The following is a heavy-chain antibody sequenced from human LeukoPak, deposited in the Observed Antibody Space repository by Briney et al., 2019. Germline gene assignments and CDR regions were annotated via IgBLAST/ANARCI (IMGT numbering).Heavy chain of an antibody. J-gene: IGHJ5*01. CDR1: GFTFTNCA. Sequence: GGSLRLSCVASGFTFTNCAMTWVRQAPGKGLEWVSSISGSGSTTYYADSAKGRFTISRDNSKNTVYLQMNSLSVEDTAVYYCAKDQSRVGASDPFDSWGQGTLVTVSS. CDR3: AKDQSRVGASDPFDS. D-gene: IGHD1-26*01. CDR2: ISGSGSTT. V-gene: IGHV3-23*01.